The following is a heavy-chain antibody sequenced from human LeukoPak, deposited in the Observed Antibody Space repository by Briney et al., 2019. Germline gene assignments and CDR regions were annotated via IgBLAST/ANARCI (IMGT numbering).Heavy chain of an antibody. J-gene: IGHJ3*02. V-gene: IGHV3-13*04. D-gene: IGHD3-16*01. CDR3: ARDLGDTYAFDI. CDR2: IGKGGDT. CDR1: GLTFSTYD. Sequence: GGSLRLSCAASGLTFSTYDMHWVRQATGEGLEWVSGIGKGGDTYYVGSVKGRFTISRDNAKNSLYLQMNSLRAEDTAVYYCARDLGDTYAFDIWGQGTMVTVSS.